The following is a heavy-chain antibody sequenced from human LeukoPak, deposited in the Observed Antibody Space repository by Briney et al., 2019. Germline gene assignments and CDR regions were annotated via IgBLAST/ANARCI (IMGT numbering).Heavy chain of an antibody. CDR2: ITDNGGST. D-gene: IGHD2-2*01. J-gene: IGHJ4*02. Sequence: SGGSLRLSCAASGVTLSTYAMSWARQAPGKGLEWVSAITDNGGSTYYADSVKGRFTISRDNSRNMLYLQMDSLRAEDTAVYYCAKRVDYSSPGGYFDYWGQGTLVTVSS. CDR3: AKRVDYSSPGGYFDY. CDR1: GVTLSTYA. V-gene: IGHV3-23*01.